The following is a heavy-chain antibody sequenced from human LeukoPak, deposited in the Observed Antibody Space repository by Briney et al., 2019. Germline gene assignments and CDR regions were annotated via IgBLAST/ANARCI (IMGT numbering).Heavy chain of an antibody. CDR1: GYTFTGYY. CDR3: ARDPPRITMIVVEIGDY. D-gene: IGHD3-22*01. V-gene: IGHV1-2*02. Sequence: ASVKVSCKASGYTFTGYYMHWVRQAPGQGLEWMGWINPNSGGTNYAQKLQGRVTMTTDTSTSTAYMELRSLRSDDTAVYYCARDPPRITMIVVEIGDYWGQGTLVTVSS. CDR2: INPNSGGT. J-gene: IGHJ4*02.